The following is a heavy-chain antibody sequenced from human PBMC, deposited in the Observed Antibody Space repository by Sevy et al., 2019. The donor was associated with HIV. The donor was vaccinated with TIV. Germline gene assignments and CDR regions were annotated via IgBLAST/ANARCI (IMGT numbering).Heavy chain of an antibody. CDR1: GYTFTSYG. J-gene: IGHJ4*02. D-gene: IGHD2-15*01. V-gene: IGHV1-18*01. CDR2: ISAYNGNT. Sequence: TSVKVSCKASGYTFTSYGISWVRQAPGQGLEWMVWISAYNGNTNYAQKLQGRVTMTTDTSTSTAYMERRGLRSDDTAVYYCARGALGYCSGGSCQTTNYFDYWGQGTLVTVSS. CDR3: ARGALGYCSGGSCQTTNYFDY.